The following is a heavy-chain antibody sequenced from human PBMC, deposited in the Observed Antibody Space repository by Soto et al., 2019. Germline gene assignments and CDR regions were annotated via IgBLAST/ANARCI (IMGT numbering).Heavy chain of an antibody. D-gene: IGHD2-15*01. CDR1: GFSLSTSGVG. CDR3: AYLPCSGGSCYWFSFSGMDV. J-gene: IGHJ6*02. V-gene: IGHV2-5*02. CDR2: IYWADDK. Sequence: QITLKESGPTLVKPTQTLTLTCTFSGFSLSTSGVGVAWIRQPPGKALQWLALIYWADDKRYRPSLESRLTITKGTSKTQVVRTMTNMHSVDTATYYCAYLPCSGGSCYWFSFSGMDVWGQGTTVTVSS.